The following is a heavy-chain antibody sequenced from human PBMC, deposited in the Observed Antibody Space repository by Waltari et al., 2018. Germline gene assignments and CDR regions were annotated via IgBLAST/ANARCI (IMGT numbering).Heavy chain of an antibody. J-gene: IGHJ4*02. CDR1: GFPFRSYA. D-gene: IGHD6-19*01. CDR3: AKGETSGWYRCFDY. CDR2: ITGSGGTT. V-gene: IGHV3-23*04. Sequence: EVQLVESGGDLVPPGGSLRLSCAASGFPFRSYAMSWVRQAPGKGLEWVSSITGSGGTTYYAASVKGQFTISRDNSKNTLYLQMNSLRAEDTAVYYCAKGETSGWYRCFDYWGQGALVTVSS.